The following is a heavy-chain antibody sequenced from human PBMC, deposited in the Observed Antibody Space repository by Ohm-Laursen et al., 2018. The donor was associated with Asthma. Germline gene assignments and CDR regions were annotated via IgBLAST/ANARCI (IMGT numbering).Heavy chain of an antibody. CDR2: ISTASTFI. Sequence: SLRLSCAASGYTFSRYSIHWVRQVPGKGLEWVASISTASTFIYYADSVRGRFTTSRDNSKNTLYLQMNSLRAEDTAVYYCAREGARAVAGRVFDYWGQGTQVTVSS. J-gene: IGHJ4*02. CDR1: GYTFSRYS. CDR3: AREGARAVAGRVFDY. V-gene: IGHV3-21*04. D-gene: IGHD6-19*01.